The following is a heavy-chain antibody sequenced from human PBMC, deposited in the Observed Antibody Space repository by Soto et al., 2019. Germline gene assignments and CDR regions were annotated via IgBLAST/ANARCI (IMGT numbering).Heavy chain of an antibody. J-gene: IGHJ6*03. CDR1: GGTFSSYA. CDR3: DSHYDFWSGTHHMDV. V-gene: IGHV1-69*13. CDR2: IIPIFGTA. Sequence: ASVKVSCKASGGTFSSYAISWVRQAPGQGLEWMGGIIPIFGTANYAQKFQGRVTITADESTSTAYMELSSLRAEDTAVYYCDSHYDFWSGTHHMDVWGKGTTVTVSS. D-gene: IGHD3-3*01.